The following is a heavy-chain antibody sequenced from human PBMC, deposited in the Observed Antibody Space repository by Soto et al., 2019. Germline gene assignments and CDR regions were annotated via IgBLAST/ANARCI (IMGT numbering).Heavy chain of an antibody. J-gene: IGHJ4*02. CDR1: GGSLNGFY. CDR3: ARAYSTSWTYYFDY. Sequence: SETLSLTCTVSGGSLNGFYWSWIRQPPGKGLEWVGHIYYRGSTTYNPSLKSRVTISADSSKNNFSLKLTSVTAADTAVYFCARAYSTSWTYYFDYWGQGALVTVPQ. V-gene: IGHV4-59*01. D-gene: IGHD2-2*01. CDR2: IYYRGST.